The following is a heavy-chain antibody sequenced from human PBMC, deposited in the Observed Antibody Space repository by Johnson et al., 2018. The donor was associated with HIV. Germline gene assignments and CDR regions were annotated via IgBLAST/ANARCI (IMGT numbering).Heavy chain of an antibody. CDR3: AKELGIPSGWYRGAFDI. V-gene: IGHV3-30*02. CDR1: GFTFSSYG. Sequence: QVQLVESGGGVVQPGRSLRLSCAASGFTFSSYGMHWVRQAPGKGLEWVAFIRYDGSNKYYADSVKGRFTISRDNSKNTLYLQMNSLRAEDTAVYYCAKELGIPSGWYRGAFDIWGQGTVVTVSS. CDR2: IRYDGSNK. J-gene: IGHJ3*02. D-gene: IGHD6-19*01.